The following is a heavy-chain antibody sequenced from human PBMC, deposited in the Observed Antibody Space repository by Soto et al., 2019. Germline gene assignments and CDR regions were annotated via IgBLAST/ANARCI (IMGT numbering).Heavy chain of an antibody. J-gene: IGHJ4*02. D-gene: IGHD1-26*01. CDR3: ACRASGYSGSYYPFDY. CDR1: GGSISSGDYY. CDR2: IYYSGST. V-gene: IGHV4-30-4*01. Sequence: SETLSLTCTVSGGSISSGDYYWGWIRQPPGKGLEWIGYIYYSGSTYYNPSLKSRVTISVDTSKNQFSLKLSSVTAADTAVYYCACRASGYSGSYYPFDYWGQGTLVTVSS.